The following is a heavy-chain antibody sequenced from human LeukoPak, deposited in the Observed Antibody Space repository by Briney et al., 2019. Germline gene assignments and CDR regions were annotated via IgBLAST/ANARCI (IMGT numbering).Heavy chain of an antibody. D-gene: IGHD5-24*01. CDR2: IKSKTDGGTT. J-gene: IGHJ4*02. Sequence: GGSLRLSCAASGFTFSNAWMSWVRQAPGKGLEWVGRIKSKTDGGTTDYAAPVKGRFTISRDDSENTLYLQMNSLKTEDTAVYYCTTARWLLYYFDYWGQGTLVTVSS. CDR3: TTARWLLYYFDY. CDR1: GFTFSNAW. V-gene: IGHV3-15*01.